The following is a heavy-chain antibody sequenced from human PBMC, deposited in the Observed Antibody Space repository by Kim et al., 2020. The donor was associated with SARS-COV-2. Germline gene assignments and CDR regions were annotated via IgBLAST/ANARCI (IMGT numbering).Heavy chain of an antibody. CDR3: ATRITMVRGPVDY. V-gene: IGHV4-34*01. J-gene: IGHJ4*02. CDR1: GGSFSGYY. Sequence: SETLSLTCAVYGGSFSGYYWSWIRQPPGKGLEWIGEINHSGSTNYNPSLKSRVTISVDTSKNQFSLKLSSVTAADTAVYYCATRITMVRGPVDYWGQGTL. D-gene: IGHD3-10*01. CDR2: INHSGST.